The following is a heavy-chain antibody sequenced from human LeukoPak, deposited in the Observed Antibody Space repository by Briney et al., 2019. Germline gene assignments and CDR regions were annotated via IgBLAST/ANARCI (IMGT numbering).Heavy chain of an antibody. J-gene: IGHJ6*03. V-gene: IGHV1-18*01. CDR3: ARAGAAGWYYYYYYMDV. Sequence: ASVKVSCKASGYTFTSYGISWVRQAPGQGLEWMGWINTYSANTNYAQEFQDRVIMTTDTSTSTAYMELRSLRSDDTAVYYCARAGAAGWYYYYYYMDVWGKGTTVTVSS. CDR2: INTYSANT. D-gene: IGHD6-13*01. CDR1: GYTFTSYG.